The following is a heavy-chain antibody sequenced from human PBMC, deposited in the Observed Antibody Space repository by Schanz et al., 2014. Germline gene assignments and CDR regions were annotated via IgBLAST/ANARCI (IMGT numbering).Heavy chain of an antibody. CDR2: INPSGGST. V-gene: IGHV1-46*03. CDR1: GYTFTSDS. D-gene: IGHD6-13*01. J-gene: IGHJ4*02. Sequence: QVQLVQSGAEVKKPGASVKVSCKASGYTFTSDSMHWERQAPGQGLEWMGMINPSGGSTTYAQKCQGRVTMTRDTSTSTVYMESSSLRSEDTAVYYCARDGVGAAAGGNYWGQGTLVTDSA. CDR3: ARDGVGAAAGGNY.